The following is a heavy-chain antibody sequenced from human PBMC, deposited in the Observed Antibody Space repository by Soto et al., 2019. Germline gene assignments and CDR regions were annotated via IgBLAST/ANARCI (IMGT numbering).Heavy chain of an antibody. CDR3: ARPGVRGRYYYYGMDV. D-gene: IGHD3-10*01. V-gene: IGHV4-34*01. Sequence: SETLSLTCAVYCGSFSGYYWSWIRQPPGKGLEWIGEINHSGSTNYNPSLKSRVTISVDTSKNQFSLKLSSVTAADTAVYYCARPGVRGRYYYYGMDVWGQGTTVTVSS. J-gene: IGHJ6*02. CDR1: CGSFSGYY. CDR2: INHSGST.